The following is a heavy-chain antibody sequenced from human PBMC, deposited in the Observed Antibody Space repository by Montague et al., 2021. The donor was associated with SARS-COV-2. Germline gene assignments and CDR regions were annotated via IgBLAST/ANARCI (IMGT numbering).Heavy chain of an antibody. J-gene: IGHJ6*02. CDR3: ARGSGCSGGSCYSKGDPHYCSGMDV. CDR2: INHSGST. D-gene: IGHD2-15*01. Sequence: SETLSLTCAVYGGSFSGYYWSWIRQPPGKGLEWIGEINHSGSTNDNPSLKSRVTISVDTSKNQFSLKLSSVTAADTAVYYCARGSGCSGGSCYSKGDPHYCSGMDVWGQGTPVAVSS. CDR1: GGSFSGYY. V-gene: IGHV4-34*01.